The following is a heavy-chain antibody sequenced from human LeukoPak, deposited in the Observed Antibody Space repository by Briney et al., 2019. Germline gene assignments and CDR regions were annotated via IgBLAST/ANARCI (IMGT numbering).Heavy chain of an antibody. CDR2: IYYSGST. J-gene: IGHJ4*02. V-gene: IGHV4-59*01. D-gene: IGHD2-15*01. Sequence: PSETLSLTCTVSGGSISSYYWSWIRQPPGKGLEWIGYIYYSGSTNYNPSLKSRVTISVDTSKNQFSLKLSSVTAADTAVYYCARDKGRYFDFWGQGTLVTVSS. CDR3: ARDKGRYFDF. CDR1: GGSISSYY.